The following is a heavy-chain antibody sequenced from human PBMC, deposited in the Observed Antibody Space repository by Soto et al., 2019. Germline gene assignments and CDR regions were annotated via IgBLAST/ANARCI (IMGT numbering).Heavy chain of an antibody. D-gene: IGHD1-26*01. CDR1: GGSFSGYY. Sequence: PSETLSLACAVYGGSFSGYYWSWIRQPPGKGLEWIGEINHSGSTNYNPSLKSRVTISVDTSKNQFSLKLSSVTAADTAVYYCARVGSSIQYNWFDPWGQGIRVTVAS. V-gene: IGHV4-34*01. CDR3: ARVGSSIQYNWFDP. J-gene: IGHJ5*02. CDR2: INHSGST.